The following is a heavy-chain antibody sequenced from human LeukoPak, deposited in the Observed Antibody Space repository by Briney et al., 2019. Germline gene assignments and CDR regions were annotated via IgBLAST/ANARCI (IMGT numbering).Heavy chain of an antibody. D-gene: IGHD3-22*01. V-gene: IGHV3-23*01. Sequence: GGSLRLSCAASGFTFSSYAMSWVRQAPGKGLEWVSATSGSGGSTYYADSVKGRFTISRDNSKNTLYLQMNSLRAEDTAVYYCASITMIVVAQGPFDYWGQGTLVTVSS. J-gene: IGHJ4*02. CDR2: TSGSGGST. CDR3: ASITMIVVAQGPFDY. CDR1: GFTFSSYA.